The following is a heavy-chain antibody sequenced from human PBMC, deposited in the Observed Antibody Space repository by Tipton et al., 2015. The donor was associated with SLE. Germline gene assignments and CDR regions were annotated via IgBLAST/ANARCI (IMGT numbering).Heavy chain of an antibody. Sequence: QSGPEVKKPGESLRISCKGSGYSFTSYWISWVRQMPGKGLEWMGRIDPSDSYTNYSPSFQGHVTISADKSISTAYLQWSSLKASDTAMYYCARLLDERIAARHRLFLANDLDYWGQGTLVTVSS. D-gene: IGHD6-6*01. CDR2: IDPSDSYT. J-gene: IGHJ4*02. CDR1: GYSFTSYW. V-gene: IGHV5-10-1*01. CDR3: ARLLDERIAARHRLFLANDLDY.